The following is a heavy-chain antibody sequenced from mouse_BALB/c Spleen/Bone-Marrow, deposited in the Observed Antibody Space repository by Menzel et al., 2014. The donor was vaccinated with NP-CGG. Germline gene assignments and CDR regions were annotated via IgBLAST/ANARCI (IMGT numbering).Heavy chain of an antibody. J-gene: IGHJ4*01. CDR3: ARVHITTVVPYSMDY. CDR2: IDPRSGGT. Sequence: VQLQQPGAELVRPGTSVKVSCKASGYAFTNYLIEWVKQRPGKGLEWIGVIDPRSGGTDYNEKFKGKVPLTADKSCSNAYMQLNSLTSGDSAVYFCARVHITTVVPYSMDYWGQGTSVSVSS. CDR1: GYAFTNYL. D-gene: IGHD1-1*01. V-gene: IGHV1-54*03.